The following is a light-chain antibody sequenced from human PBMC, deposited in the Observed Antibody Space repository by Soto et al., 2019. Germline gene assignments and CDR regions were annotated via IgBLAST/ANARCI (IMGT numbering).Light chain of an antibody. CDR3: SSHTSSSTLGV. CDR1: SSDVGGYNY. Sequence: QSALTQPGSVSGSPGQSITICCTGTSSDVGGYNYVSWYQQHPGKAPKLMIYEVSNRPSGVSNRFSGSKSGNTASLTISGLQAEDEADYYCSSHTSSSTLGVFGGGTKLTVL. CDR2: EVS. J-gene: IGLJ2*01. V-gene: IGLV2-14*01.